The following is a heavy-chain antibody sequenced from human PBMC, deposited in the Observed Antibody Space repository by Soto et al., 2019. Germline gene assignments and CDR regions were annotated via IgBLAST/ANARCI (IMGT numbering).Heavy chain of an antibody. CDR3: AKSGAADFWSGSLDS. CDR1: GFTFSSYS. Sequence: GGSLRLSCAASGFTFSSYSMNWVRQAPGKGLEWVSSISSSSSYIYYADSVKGRFTISGDNAKNSLYLQMNSLRAEDTAVYYCAKSGAADFWSGSLDSWGQGTLVTASS. J-gene: IGHJ4*02. CDR2: ISSSSSYI. D-gene: IGHD3-3*01. V-gene: IGHV3-21*01.